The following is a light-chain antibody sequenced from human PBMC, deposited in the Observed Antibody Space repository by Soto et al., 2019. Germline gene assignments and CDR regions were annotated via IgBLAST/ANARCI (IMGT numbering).Light chain of an antibody. V-gene: IGKV3-15*01. CDR3: QQYNNWPYP. CDR2: GAS. J-gene: IGKJ2*01. Sequence: EIVMTQSPPPLSLAPRERDTLSCRASQSISTTLAWYQQKPGQAPRLLIYGASTWATGISPRFSGSGSGTEFTLTISSLQSEDFAVYYCQQYNNWPYPFGQGTKVDIK. CDR1: QSISTT.